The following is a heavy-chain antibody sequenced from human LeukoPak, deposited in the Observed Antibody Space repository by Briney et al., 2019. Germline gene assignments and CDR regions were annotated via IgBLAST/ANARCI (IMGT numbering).Heavy chain of an antibody. CDR3: AQKAPYSPGYSQH. Sequence: SETLSLTCTVSGGSITSYFWTWIRQPPGKGLEWIGYIYHSGTTNYNPSLKSRVTISVDTSKTQFSLRLTSVTPADTAVYHCAQKAPYSPGYSQHWGQGTLVTVSS. V-gene: IGHV4-59*01. CDR2: IYHSGTT. CDR1: GGSITSYF. D-gene: IGHD2-15*01. J-gene: IGHJ1*01.